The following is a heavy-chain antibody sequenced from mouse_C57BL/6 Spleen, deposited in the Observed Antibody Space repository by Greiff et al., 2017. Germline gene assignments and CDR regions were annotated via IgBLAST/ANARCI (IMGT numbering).Heavy chain of an antibody. CDR3: AKGYYGSSRYYAMDY. Sequence: QVQLKQPGAELVKPGASVKLSCKASGYTFTSYWMQWVKQRPGQGLEWIGEIDPSDSYTNYNQKFKGKATLTVDTSSSTAYMQLSSLTSEDSAVYYCAKGYYGSSRYYAMDYWGQGTSVTVSS. CDR1: GYTFTSYW. CDR2: IDPSDSYT. D-gene: IGHD1-1*01. J-gene: IGHJ4*01. V-gene: IGHV1-50*01.